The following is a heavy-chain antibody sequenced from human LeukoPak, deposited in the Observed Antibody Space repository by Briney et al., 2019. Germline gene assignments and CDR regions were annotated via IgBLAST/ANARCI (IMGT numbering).Heavy chain of an antibody. D-gene: IGHD3-9*01. J-gene: IGHJ4*02. CDR1: GFTFSSFG. CDR3: ARDSYDILTGYYSGPHY. Sequence: GGSLRLSCAASGFTFSSFGMHWVRQAPGKGLEWVTLIWYDGSSEYYVDSVKGRFTISRDNSKNTLYLQINSLRAEDTAVYYCARDSYDILTGYYSGPHYWGQGTQVTVSS. CDR2: IWYDGSSE. V-gene: IGHV3-33*01.